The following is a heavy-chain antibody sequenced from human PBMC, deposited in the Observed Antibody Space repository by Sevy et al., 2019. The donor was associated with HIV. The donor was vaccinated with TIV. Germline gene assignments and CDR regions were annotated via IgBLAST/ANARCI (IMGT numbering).Heavy chain of an antibody. D-gene: IGHD6-19*01. CDR1: GFTFNNHN. V-gene: IGHV3-21*01. CDR3: ARGHSSGWDLFDY. J-gene: IGHJ4*02. CDR2: ISSSSNYI. Sequence: GGSLRLSCAASGFTFNNHNINWVRQAPGKGLEWVSHISSSSNYIYYADSVKGRFTISRDNAKNSVYLQMNSLRAEDTAVYYCARGHSSGWDLFDYWGQGTLVTVSS.